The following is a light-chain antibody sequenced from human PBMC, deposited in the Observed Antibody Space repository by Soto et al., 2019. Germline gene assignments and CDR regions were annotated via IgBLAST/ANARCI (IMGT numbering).Light chain of an antibody. J-gene: IGLJ1*01. Sequence: QSALTQPASVSGSPGQSITISCTGTSSDLGAYNYVSWYQQHPGKAPKLIIYDVSNRPSGISTRFSGSKSGNTASLTISGLQAEDESDYYCSSYTSTTTLYVFGSGTKLTVL. CDR2: DVS. CDR3: SSYTSTTTLYV. CDR1: SSDLGAYNY. V-gene: IGLV2-14*03.